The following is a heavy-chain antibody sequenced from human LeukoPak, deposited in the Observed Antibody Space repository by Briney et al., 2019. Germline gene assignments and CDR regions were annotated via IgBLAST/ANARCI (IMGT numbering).Heavy chain of an antibody. CDR2: ITGRGGNT. D-gene: IGHD6-25*01. Sequence: GGSLRLSCAASGFTFSSFPTSWVRQAPGKGLQWVSGITGRGGNTYYADSVEGSFTISRDNSKNTLSLQMDSLRAEDTAIYYCARDRAAFDSWGQGTLVTVSS. CDR1: GFTFSSFP. V-gene: IGHV3-23*01. CDR3: ARDRAAFDS. J-gene: IGHJ4*02.